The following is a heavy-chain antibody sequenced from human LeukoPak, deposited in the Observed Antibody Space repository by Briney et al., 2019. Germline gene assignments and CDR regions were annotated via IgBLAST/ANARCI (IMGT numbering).Heavy chain of an antibody. J-gene: IGHJ4*02. V-gene: IGHV4-59*01. CDR2: IYYNGNT. CDR3: ARGGWSQDY. Sequence: SETLSLTCTVSGGSINNNYWSWFRQSPGKGLEWIGYIYYNGNTNCNTSLESRVTISVDTSKNQIHLRLSSVTAADTAVYYCARGGWSQDYWGQGTLVTVSS. CDR1: GGSINNNY. D-gene: IGHD6-19*01.